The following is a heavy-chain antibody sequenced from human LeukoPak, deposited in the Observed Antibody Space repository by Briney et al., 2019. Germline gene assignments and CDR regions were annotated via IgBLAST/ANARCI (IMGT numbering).Heavy chain of an antibody. J-gene: IGHJ2*01. CDR3: ARGATRATRHFDL. CDR1: GFTFSSYS. Sequence: GGSLRLSCAASGFTFSSYSLTWVRQAPEKGLAWVSIISGPGAPTFYADSVEGRFTISRDNSKNTVYLQMNSLRAEDTALYFCARGATRATRHFDLWGRGTLLPVP. V-gene: IGHV3-23*01. CDR2: ISGPGAPT. D-gene: IGHD1-26*01.